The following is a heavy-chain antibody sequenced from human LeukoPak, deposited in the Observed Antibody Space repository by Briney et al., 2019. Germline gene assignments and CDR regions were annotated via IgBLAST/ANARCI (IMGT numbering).Heavy chain of an antibody. D-gene: IGHD3-16*01. CDR1: GGSFSGYY. J-gene: IGHJ4*02. CDR2: INHSGST. V-gene: IGHV4-34*01. CDR3: AREDDYVWGSFNYFDY. Sequence: SETLSLTCAVYGGSFSGYYWSWIRQPPGKGLEWIGEINHSGSTNYNPSLKSRVTMSVDTSKNHFSLKMSSVTAADTAVYYCAREDDYVWGSFNYFDYWGQGTLVTVSS.